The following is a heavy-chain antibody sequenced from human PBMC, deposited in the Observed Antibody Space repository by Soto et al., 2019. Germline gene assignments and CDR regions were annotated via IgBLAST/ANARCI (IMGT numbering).Heavy chain of an antibody. V-gene: IGHV4-59*01. D-gene: IGHD2-21*02. J-gene: IGHJ6*02. Sequence: SETLSLTCTVSGSSIRGYYWSWIRKPPGKGLEWIGYMYNTGSTVYNPSFKSRVTISVDTSKNQFSLKLNSVTAADTAVYYCARDLWGYCGTDCYPLDVWGQGTTVT. CDR1: GSSIRGYY. CDR2: MYNTGST. CDR3: ARDLWGYCGTDCYPLDV.